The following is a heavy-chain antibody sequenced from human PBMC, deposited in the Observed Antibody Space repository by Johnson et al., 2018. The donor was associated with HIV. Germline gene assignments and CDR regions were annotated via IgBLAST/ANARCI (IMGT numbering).Heavy chain of an antibody. J-gene: IGHJ3*02. V-gene: IGHV3-11*04. D-gene: IGHD6-6*01. Sequence: QVQLVESGGGLVKPGGSLRLSCAASGFTFSDYYMSWIRQAPGKGLAWASYISSSGSTISYAASVKGRFTIPRDNAKNSLYLQMNSLRAEDTAVYYCARVFYRYSSSSTAAFDIWGQGTMVTVSS. CDR1: GFTFSDYY. CDR2: ISSSGSTI. CDR3: ARVFYRYSSSSTAAFDI.